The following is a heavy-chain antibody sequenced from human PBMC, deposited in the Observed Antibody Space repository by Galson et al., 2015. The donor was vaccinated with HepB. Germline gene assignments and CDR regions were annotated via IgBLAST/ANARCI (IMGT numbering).Heavy chain of an antibody. CDR2: ITSSSSTI. J-gene: IGHJ4*02. CDR3: ARDLGIGGTLTLDY. D-gene: IGHD7-27*01. Sequence: SLRLSCAASGFTFSSYGMNWVRQAPGEGLEWISYITSSSSTIYYADSVKGRFTISKDNAKNSLSLQMNSLRDEDTAVYYCARDLGIGGTLTLDYWGQGTLVTVSS. CDR1: GFTFSSYG. V-gene: IGHV3-48*02.